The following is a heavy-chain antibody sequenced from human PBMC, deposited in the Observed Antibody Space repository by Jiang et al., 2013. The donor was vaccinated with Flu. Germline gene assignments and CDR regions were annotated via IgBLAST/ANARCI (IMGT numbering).Heavy chain of an antibody. D-gene: IGHD2-15*01. CDR1: GGSIRSQY. V-gene: IGHV4-59*11. CDR2: IYHSGKA. Sequence: LLKPSETLSLTCAVSGGSIRSQYWSWVRQSPGKGLEWIGHIYHSGKADYNPSLRSRVTLSVDTSKNQFSLYLTSVTAADTALYFCARDDRYCNGGSCSIRNGVFDFWSQG. J-gene: IGHJ3*01. CDR3: ARDDRYCNGGSCSIRNGVFDF.